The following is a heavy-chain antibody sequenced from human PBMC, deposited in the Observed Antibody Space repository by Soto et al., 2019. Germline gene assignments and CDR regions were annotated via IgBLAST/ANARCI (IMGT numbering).Heavy chain of an antibody. V-gene: IGHV4-34*11. D-gene: IGHD6-19*01. Sequence: PSETRSLTGAVYVGSFRGYYWSGIRQPPGKGLEWMGYVYSTGSTNYRPSLRSRVSISVDTSKNEFSLRLSSVTAADTAVYFCARSVAVPGAHIDYWGQGTQVTVPS. CDR3: ARSVAVPGAHIDY. CDR1: VGSFRGYY. CDR2: VYSTGST. J-gene: IGHJ4*02.